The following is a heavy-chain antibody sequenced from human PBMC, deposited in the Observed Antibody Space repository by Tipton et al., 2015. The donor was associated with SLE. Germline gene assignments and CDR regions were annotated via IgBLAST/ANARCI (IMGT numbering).Heavy chain of an antibody. D-gene: IGHD6-19*01. CDR2: ISGSGGST. CDR1: GFTFSSYW. CDR3: AKKGSSGWYYFDY. J-gene: IGHJ4*02. V-gene: IGHV3-23*01. Sequence: GSLRLSCAASGFTFSSYWMHWVRQAPGKGLVWVSAISGSGGSTYYADSVKGRFTISRDNSKNTLYLQMNSLRAEDTAVYYCAKKGSSGWYYFDYWGQGTLVTVSS.